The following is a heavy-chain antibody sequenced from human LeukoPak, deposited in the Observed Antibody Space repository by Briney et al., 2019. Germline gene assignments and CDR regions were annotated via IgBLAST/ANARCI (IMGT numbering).Heavy chain of an antibody. D-gene: IGHD5-24*01. Sequence: SETLSLTCTVSGGSISSYYWSWIRQPPGKGLEWIGYIYYSGSTNYNPSLKSRVTISVDTSKNQFSLKLSSVTAADTAVYYCARGPNYPSPSPFDYWGQGTLVTVSS. CDR1: GGSISSYY. J-gene: IGHJ4*02. CDR2: IYYSGST. CDR3: ARGPNYPSPSPFDY. V-gene: IGHV4-59*01.